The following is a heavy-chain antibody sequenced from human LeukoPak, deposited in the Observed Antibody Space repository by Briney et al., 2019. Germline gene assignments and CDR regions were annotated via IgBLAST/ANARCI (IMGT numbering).Heavy chain of an antibody. CDR2: IPYDGSNK. Sequence: GGSLRLSCAASGFTFSSYGMHWVRQAPGKGLEWVAVIPYDGSNKYYADSVKGRFTISRDNSKNTLYLQMNSLRAEDTAVYYCAKVSLPTVTTAPFDYWGQGTLVTVSS. CDR1: GFTFSSYG. D-gene: IGHD4-17*01. J-gene: IGHJ4*02. V-gene: IGHV3-30*18. CDR3: AKVSLPTVTTAPFDY.